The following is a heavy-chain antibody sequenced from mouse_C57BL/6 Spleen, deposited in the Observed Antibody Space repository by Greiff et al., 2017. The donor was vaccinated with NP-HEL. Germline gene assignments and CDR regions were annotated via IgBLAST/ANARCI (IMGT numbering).Heavy chain of an antibody. CDR1: GYTFTDYY. CDR3: ARWHGYFDY. D-gene: IGHD1-1*02. J-gene: IGHJ2*01. V-gene: IGHV1-26*01. CDR2: IHPNNGGT. Sequence: EVQLQQSGPELVKPGASVKISCKASGYTFTDYYMNWVKQSHGKSLEWIGDIHPNNGGTSYNQKFKGKATLTVDKSSSTAYMELRSLTSEDSAVYYCARWHGYFDYWGQGTTLTVSS.